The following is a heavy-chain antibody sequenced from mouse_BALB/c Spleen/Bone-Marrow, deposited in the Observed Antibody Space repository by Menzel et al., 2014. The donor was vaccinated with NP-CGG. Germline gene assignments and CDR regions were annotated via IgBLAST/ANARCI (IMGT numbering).Heavy chain of an antibody. CDR2: IWGGGST. J-gene: IGHJ4*01. Sequence: VQVVESGPGLVAPSQRLSITCTVSGFSLSRYSVHWVRQPPGKGLEWLGMIWGGGSTDYNSALKPRLSISKDNSKSQVFLKMNSLQTDDTAMYYCATYGNYVGYAMDYWGQGTSVTVSS. CDR1: GFSLSRYS. D-gene: IGHD2-10*02. CDR3: ATYGNYVGYAMDY. V-gene: IGHV2-6-4*01.